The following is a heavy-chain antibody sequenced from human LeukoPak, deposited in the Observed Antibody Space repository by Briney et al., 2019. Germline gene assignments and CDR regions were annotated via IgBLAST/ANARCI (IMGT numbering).Heavy chain of an antibody. Sequence: SETLSLTCTVSGGSIGSYYWSWIRQPPGKGLEWIGILYDSGSTNYNPSLKSRVTISVDTSKNQFSLKLSSVTAADTAVYYCARDHVMIRGVTYDFLGMDVWGQGTTVTVS. V-gene: IGHV4-59*01. J-gene: IGHJ6*02. CDR1: GGSIGSYY. CDR3: ARDHVMIRGVTYDFLGMDV. D-gene: IGHD3-10*01. CDR2: LYDSGST.